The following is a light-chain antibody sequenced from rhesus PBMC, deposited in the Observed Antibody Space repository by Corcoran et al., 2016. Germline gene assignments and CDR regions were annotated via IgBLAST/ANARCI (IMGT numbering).Light chain of an antibody. CDR1: QGISSY. J-gene: IGKJ1*01. CDR2: AAS. V-gene: IGKV1-28*02. Sequence: DIQMTQSPSSLSASAGDTVTITCRASQGISSYLNWFQQKRGKAPKLLIYAASSLQSGVPSRFRGSGSGTDFTLTISSLEPEDFTVYYCQETSYLWTFGQGAKVEIK. CDR3: QETSYLWT.